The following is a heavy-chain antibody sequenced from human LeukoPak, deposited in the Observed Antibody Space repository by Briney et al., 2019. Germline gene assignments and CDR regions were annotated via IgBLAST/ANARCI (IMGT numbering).Heavy chain of an antibody. CDR3: ARGGGGLYDSSGYYRRNFDY. J-gene: IGHJ4*02. CDR2: FSSSGSTL. V-gene: IGHV3-48*03. CDR1: GFTFSSYE. D-gene: IGHD3-22*01. Sequence: GGSLRPSCAASGFTFSSYEMNWVRHAPGKGLEWVSYFSSSGSTLYSAYSVKGRFTISRDKSKNSLYLQMNSQRAEDTAVYYCARGGGGLYDSSGYYRRNFDYWGQGTLVTVSS.